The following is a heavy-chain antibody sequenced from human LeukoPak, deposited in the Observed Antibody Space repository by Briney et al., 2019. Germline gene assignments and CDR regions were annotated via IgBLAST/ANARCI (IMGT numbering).Heavy chain of an antibody. J-gene: IGHJ3*01. CDR3: ARDLVNYYGSGTYVHGFDV. Sequence: TLSLTCTVSGGSINTGDYYWHWMRQHPGKGLEWVGYVYDGGTNSYDPSLKSRLIISLDTSTNQFSLRANSVTAADTAVYFCARDLVNYYGSGTYVHGFDVWGQGTMVKVSA. V-gene: IGHV4-31*03. CDR2: VYDGGTN. D-gene: IGHD3-10*01. CDR1: GGSINTGDYY.